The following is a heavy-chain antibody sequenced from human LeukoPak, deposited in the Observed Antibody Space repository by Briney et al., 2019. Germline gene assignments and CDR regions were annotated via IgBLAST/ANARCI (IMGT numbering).Heavy chain of an antibody. V-gene: IGHV3-21*06. Sequence: PGGSLRLSCAASGLTFSSYSMNWVRQAPGKGLEWVSSISSSSIYIYDADSLKGRFTISRDNAKNSLYLQMNSLRAEDTAVYYCARGATNSASYYSYFDYWGQGILVTVSS. J-gene: IGHJ4*02. CDR2: ISSSSIYI. CDR3: ARGATNSASYYSYFDY. CDR1: GLTFSSYS. D-gene: IGHD1-26*01.